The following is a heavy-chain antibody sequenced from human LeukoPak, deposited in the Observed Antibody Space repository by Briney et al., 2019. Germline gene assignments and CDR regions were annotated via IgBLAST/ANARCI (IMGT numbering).Heavy chain of an antibody. CDR3: ARGVSPTDCNNLRSYFCDN. J-gene: IGHJ4*02. Sequence: GGSLRLSCAASGFTLSNYEMNWVRQAPGKGLEWVAYINRGSTDIQYADSVKGRFTISRDNAKNSLYLQMNSLRAEDAAVYYCARGVSPTDCNNLRSYFCDNWGQGTLVTVSS. D-gene: IGHD2/OR15-2a*01. CDR1: GFTLSNYE. V-gene: IGHV3-48*03. CDR2: INRGSTDI.